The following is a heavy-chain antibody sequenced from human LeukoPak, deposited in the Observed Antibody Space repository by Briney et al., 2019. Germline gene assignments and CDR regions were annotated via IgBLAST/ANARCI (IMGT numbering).Heavy chain of an antibody. CDR2: INHSGST. Sequence: PSETLSLTCAVYGGSFSGYYWRWIRQPPGKGLEWIGEINHSGSTNYNPSLKSRVTISVDTSKNQFSLKLSSVTAADTAVYYCARGRVDCSGGSCYSDLFDYWGQGTLVTVSS. V-gene: IGHV4-34*01. D-gene: IGHD2-15*01. CDR3: ARGRVDCSGGSCYSDLFDY. CDR1: GGSFSGYY. J-gene: IGHJ4*02.